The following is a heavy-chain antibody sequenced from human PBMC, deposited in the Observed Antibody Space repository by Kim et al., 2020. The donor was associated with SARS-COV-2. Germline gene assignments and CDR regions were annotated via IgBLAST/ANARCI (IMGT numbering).Heavy chain of an antibody. V-gene: IGHV4-34*01. CDR3: ARVLNDGSGSY. D-gene: IGHD3-10*01. CDR2: INHSGST. J-gene: IGHJ4*02. CDR1: GGSFSGYY. Sequence: SETLSLTCAVYGGSFSGYYWSWIRQPPGKGLEWIGEINHSGSTNYNPSLKSRVTISVDTSKNQFSLKLSSVTAADTAVYYCARVLNDGSGSYWGQGTLVTVSS.